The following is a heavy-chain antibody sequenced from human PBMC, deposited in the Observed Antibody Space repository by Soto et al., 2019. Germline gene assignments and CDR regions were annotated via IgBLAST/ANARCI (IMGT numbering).Heavy chain of an antibody. CDR2: ISYDGSNK. J-gene: IGHJ5*02. D-gene: IGHD3-10*01. V-gene: IGHV3-30*18. CDR1: GFTFSSYG. Sequence: GGSLRLSCAASGFTFSSYGMHWVRQAPGKGLEWVAVISYDGSNKYYADSVKGRFTISRDNSKNTLYLQMNSLRAEDTAVYYCAKDHGGITMVRGVTNDPWGQGTLVTVSS. CDR3: AKDHGGITMVRGVTNDP.